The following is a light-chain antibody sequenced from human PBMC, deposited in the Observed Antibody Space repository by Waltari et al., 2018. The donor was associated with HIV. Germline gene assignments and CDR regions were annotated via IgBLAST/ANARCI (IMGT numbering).Light chain of an antibody. Sequence: SYEMTQPPAVSVSPGQTARTTCSGHALPQRYAYWYRQKSGQAPVLVIHQDSKRPSGNPERCSGYSSGKMATVTISGAQVEDEAEDYCYARDSSGNAWVFGGWTKLTVL. CDR3: YARDSSGNAWV. V-gene: IGLV3-10*01. CDR1: ALPQRY. CDR2: QDS. J-gene: IGLJ3*02.